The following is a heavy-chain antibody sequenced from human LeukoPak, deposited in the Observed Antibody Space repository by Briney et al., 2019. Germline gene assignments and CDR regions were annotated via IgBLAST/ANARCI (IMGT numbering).Heavy chain of an antibody. CDR3: ARDHGSAYYRAPRH. CDR1: GYIFTNYY. V-gene: IGHV1-46*01. Sequence: HAASVKVSCKASGYIFTNYYMHWVRQAPGQGLEWMGTINPSGGSTTYAQKFQGRVTMTRDTSTSTVYIELSSLRSEDTAVYYCARDHGSAYYRAPRHWGQGTLVTVSS. D-gene: IGHD3-10*01. CDR2: INPSGGST. J-gene: IGHJ4*02.